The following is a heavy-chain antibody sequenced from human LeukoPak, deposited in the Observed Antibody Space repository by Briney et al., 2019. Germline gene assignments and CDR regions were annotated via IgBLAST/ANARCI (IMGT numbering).Heavy chain of an antibody. Sequence: GGSLRLSCAASGFTFSSYAMHWVRQAPGKGLEYVSAISSNGGSTYYANSVKGRFTISRDNSKNTLYLQMGSLRAEDMAVYYCARARRVSISSSWYPVDYWGQGTLVTVSS. CDR1: GFTFSSYA. J-gene: IGHJ4*02. CDR2: ISSNGGST. D-gene: IGHD6-13*01. V-gene: IGHV3-64*01. CDR3: ARARRVSISSSWYPVDY.